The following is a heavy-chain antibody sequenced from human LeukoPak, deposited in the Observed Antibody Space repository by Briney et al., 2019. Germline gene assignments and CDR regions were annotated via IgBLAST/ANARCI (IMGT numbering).Heavy chain of an antibody. V-gene: IGHV4-39*01. J-gene: IGHJ3*02. CDR3: ARPIYCSGGSCYSSLIYAFDI. CDR2: IYYSGST. Sequence: XETLSLTCTVSGGSISSSSYYWGWVRQPPGRGLEWVGSIYYSGSTYYNPSLKSRVTISVDTSKNQFSLKLSSVTAADTAVYYCARPIYCSGGSCYSSLIYAFDIWGQGTMVTVSS. CDR1: GGSISSSSYY. D-gene: IGHD2-15*01.